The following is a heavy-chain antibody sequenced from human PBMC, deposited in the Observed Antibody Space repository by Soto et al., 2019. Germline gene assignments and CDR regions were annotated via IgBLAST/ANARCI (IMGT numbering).Heavy chain of an antibody. V-gene: IGHV3-30-3*01. CDR3: ARVYSSLDYGIDY. J-gene: IGHJ4*02. Sequence: GGSLRLSCAASGFTFSSYSMHWVRQAPGKGLEWVAVISYDGSHKYYGDSVKGRFTISRDNSKNTLFPQMNSLRPEDTAVYYCARVYSSLDYGIDYWGQGTLVTVSS. D-gene: IGHD6-6*01. CDR2: ISYDGSHK. CDR1: GFTFSSYS.